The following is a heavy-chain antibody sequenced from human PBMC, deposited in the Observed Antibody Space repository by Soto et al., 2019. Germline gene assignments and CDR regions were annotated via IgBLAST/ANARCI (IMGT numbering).Heavy chain of an antibody. Sequence: QVQLVQSGAEVKKPGSSVKVSCKASGGTFSSYTISWVRQAPGQGLEWMGRIIPILGIANYAQKFQGRVTITADKSTSTAYMELSSLRSEDTAVYYCASLAGTTFAAFDISGQGTIVAVSA. J-gene: IGHJ3*02. CDR3: ASLAGTTFAAFDI. CDR2: IIPILGIA. CDR1: GGTFSSYT. V-gene: IGHV1-69*02. D-gene: IGHD1-7*01.